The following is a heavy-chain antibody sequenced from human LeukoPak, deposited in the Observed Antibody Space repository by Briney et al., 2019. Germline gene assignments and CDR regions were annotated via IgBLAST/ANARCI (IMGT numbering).Heavy chain of an antibody. V-gene: IGHV1-18*01. D-gene: IGHD6-19*01. J-gene: IGHJ4*02. CDR3: ARAFSASKSCDY. CDR1: GGTFSSYA. CDR2: IRPSNGNR. Sequence: ASVKVSCKASGGTFSSYAISWLRQAPGQGLEYMGWIRPSNGNRNYAQKVQDRVTLTTDTSTSTVYMELRSLRSDDTAVYYCARAFSASKSCDYWGQGTLVTVSS.